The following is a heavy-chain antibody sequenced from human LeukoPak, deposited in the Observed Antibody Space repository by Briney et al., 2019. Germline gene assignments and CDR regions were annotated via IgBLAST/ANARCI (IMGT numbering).Heavy chain of an antibody. CDR1: GFTFSSYS. J-gene: IGHJ4*02. CDR2: ISSSSSYI. CDR3: ARESDYSSSWYGPGEFDY. V-gene: IGHV3-21*01. Sequence: GGSLRLSCAASGFTFSSYSMNWVRQAPGKGLEWVSSISSSSSYIYYADSVKGRFTISRDNAKNSLYLQMNSLRAEDTAVYYCARESDYSSSWYGPGEFDYWGQGTLVTVSS. D-gene: IGHD6-13*01.